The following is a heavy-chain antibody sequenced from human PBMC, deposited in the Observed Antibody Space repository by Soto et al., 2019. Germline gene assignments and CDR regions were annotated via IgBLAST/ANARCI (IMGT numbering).Heavy chain of an antibody. CDR3: AKEQPLSSGWDYYYYYMDV. D-gene: IGHD6-19*01. J-gene: IGHJ6*03. Sequence: GGSLRLSCAASGFTFSSYAMSWVRQAPGKGLEWVSAISGSGGSTYYADSVKGRFTISRDNSKNTLYLQMNSLRAEDTAVYYCAKEQPLSSGWDYYYYYMDVWGKGTTVTVSS. CDR1: GFTFSSYA. CDR2: ISGSGGST. V-gene: IGHV3-23*01.